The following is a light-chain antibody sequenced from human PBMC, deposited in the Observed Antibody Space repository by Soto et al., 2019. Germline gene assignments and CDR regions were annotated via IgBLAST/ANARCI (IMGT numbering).Light chain of an antibody. CDR1: QTVSSN. J-gene: IGKJ2*01. CDR3: QQYHNWPPQYT. Sequence: EIVMTQSPATLSVSPGERATLSCRASQTVSSNLAWYQQKPGQAPRLLIHGASTRATGVPARFSGSGSGTEFTLTIHGLQSEDFAVYYCQQYHNWPPQYTFCQGTKLQIK. V-gene: IGKV3-15*01. CDR2: GAS.